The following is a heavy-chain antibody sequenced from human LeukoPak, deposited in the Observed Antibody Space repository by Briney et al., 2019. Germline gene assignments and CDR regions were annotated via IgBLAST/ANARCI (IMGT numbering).Heavy chain of an antibody. CDR1: GGSFSGYY. Sequence: PSETLSLTCAVYGGSFSGYYWSWIRQPPGKGLEWIGEINHSGSTNYNPSLKSRVTISVDTSKNQFSLKLSSVTAADTAVYYCARGLATRYRGEFDHWGQGTLVTVSS. V-gene: IGHV4-34*01. D-gene: IGHD1-1*01. J-gene: IGHJ5*02. CDR2: INHSGST. CDR3: ARGLATRYRGEFDH.